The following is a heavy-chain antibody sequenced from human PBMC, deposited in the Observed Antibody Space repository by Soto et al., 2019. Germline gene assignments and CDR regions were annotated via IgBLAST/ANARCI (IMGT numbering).Heavy chain of an antibody. D-gene: IGHD3-10*01. CDR1: GGTFSSYA. J-gene: IGHJ6*02. CDR3: ATRPVPVVRGVISRVYYYGMDV. Sequence: QVQLVQSGAEVKKPGSSVKVSCKASGGTFSSYAISWVRQAPGQGLEWMGGIIPSFGRSNYAQKFQGRVTITADESTRTAYMELSSLISEDTAVYYCATRPVPVVRGVISRVYYYGMDVWGQGTTVTVSS. CDR2: IIPSFGRS. V-gene: IGHV1-69*01.